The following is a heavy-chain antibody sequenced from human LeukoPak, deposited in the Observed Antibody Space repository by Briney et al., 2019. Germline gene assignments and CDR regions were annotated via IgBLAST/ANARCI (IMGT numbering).Heavy chain of an antibody. CDR1: GGSISSGGYY. CDR2: IYYSGST. D-gene: IGHD3-10*01. J-gene: IGHJ6*02. CDR3: ARESSGFGELLSYFYHGMDV. V-gene: IGHV4-31*03. Sequence: PSETLSLTCTVSGGSISSGGYYWSWIRQHPGKGLEWIGYIYYSGSTYYNPSLKSRVTISVDTSKNQFSLKLSSVTAADTAVYYCARESSGFGELLSYFYHGMDVWGQGTSVTVSS.